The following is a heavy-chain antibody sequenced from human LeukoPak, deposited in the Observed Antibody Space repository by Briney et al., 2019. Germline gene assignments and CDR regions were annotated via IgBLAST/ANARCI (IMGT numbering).Heavy chain of an antibody. CDR3: AKDTWKLCSDGSCYEVDDY. CDR1: GYTFTGYY. D-gene: IGHD2-2*01. Sequence: ASVKVSCKASGYTFTGYYMHWVRQAPGQGLEWMGWINPNSGGTNYAQKFQGRVTMTRDTSISTAYMELSRLRSDDTAVYYCAKDTWKLCSDGSCYEVDDYWGQGTLVTVSS. CDR2: INPNSGGT. V-gene: IGHV1-2*02. J-gene: IGHJ4*02.